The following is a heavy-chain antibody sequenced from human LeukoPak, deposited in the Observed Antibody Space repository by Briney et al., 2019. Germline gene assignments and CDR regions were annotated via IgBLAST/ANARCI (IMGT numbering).Heavy chain of an antibody. CDR3: ARYTTVVSYFDY. V-gene: IGHV4-30-4*01. CDR1: GGSISSGDYY. J-gene: IGHJ4*02. Sequence: SQTLSLTCSVSGGSISSGDYYWSWIRQPPGKGLEWIGYIFYTGSTYYNPSLTSRVTVSIDTSKNQFSLKLSSVTAADTAVYYCARYTTVVSYFDYWGQGTLVTVSS. D-gene: IGHD4-23*01. CDR2: IFYTGST.